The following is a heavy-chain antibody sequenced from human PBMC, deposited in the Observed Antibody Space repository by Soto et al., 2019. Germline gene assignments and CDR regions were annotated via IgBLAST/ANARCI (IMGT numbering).Heavy chain of an antibody. V-gene: IGHV2-5*02. D-gene: IGHD2-2*01. CDR2: IYWDDDK. CDR1: GFSLSTSGVG. J-gene: IGHJ6*03. CDR3: AHRNRYCSSTICYVGGSPYYMDF. Sequence: SGPTLVNPTQTLTLTCTFSGFSLSTSGVGVGWIRQPPGKALEWLALIYWDDDKRYSPSLKSRLTITKDTSKNQVVLTMTNMDPVDTATYYCAHRNRYCSSTICYVGGSPYYMDFWGKGITVTLSS.